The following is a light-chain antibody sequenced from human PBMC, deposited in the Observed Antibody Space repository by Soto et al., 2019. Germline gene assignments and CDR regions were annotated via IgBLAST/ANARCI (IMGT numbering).Light chain of an antibody. Sequence: DIQMTQSPSTLSASVGDRVTITCRASQSISSWLAWYQQKPGKAPKLLIYKASSLESGVPSRFSGSGYGTEFTLNISSLQPDDFATYYCQQYNSYSPYTFGQGTKLEIK. CDR1: QSISSW. CDR2: KAS. V-gene: IGKV1-5*03. CDR3: QQYNSYSPYT. J-gene: IGKJ2*01.